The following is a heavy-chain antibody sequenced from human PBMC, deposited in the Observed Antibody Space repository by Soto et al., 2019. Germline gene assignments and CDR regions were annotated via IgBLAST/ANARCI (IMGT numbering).Heavy chain of an antibody. J-gene: IGHJ6*03. V-gene: IGHV4-59*01. Sequence: PSETLSLTCTVSGGSISSYYWSWIRQPPGKGLEWFGYIYYSGSTNYNPSLKSRVTISVDTSENQFSLKLSSVTAADTAVYYCARDPGYCSGGSCYPSRQYYMDVWGKGTTVTVS. CDR2: IYYSGST. CDR3: ARDPGYCSGGSCYPSRQYYMDV. D-gene: IGHD2-15*01. CDR1: GGSISSYY.